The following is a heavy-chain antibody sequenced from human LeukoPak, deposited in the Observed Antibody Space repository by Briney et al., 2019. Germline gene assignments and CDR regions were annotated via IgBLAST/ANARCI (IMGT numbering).Heavy chain of an antibody. CDR1: RFTFSSSS. CDR3: ARGYSSSSGFHFDY. Sequence: GGSLRLSCAASRFTFSSSSMTWVRQAPGKGLEWVSYISDSGYTIFYADSVKGRFTISRDNAKNSLYLQMHSLRAEDTAAYYCARGYSSSSGFHFDYWGQGTLVTVSS. J-gene: IGHJ4*02. D-gene: IGHD6-6*01. CDR2: ISDSGYTI. V-gene: IGHV3-48*01.